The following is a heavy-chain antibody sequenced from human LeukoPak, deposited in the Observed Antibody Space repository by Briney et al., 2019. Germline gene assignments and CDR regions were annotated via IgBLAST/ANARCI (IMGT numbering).Heavy chain of an antibody. Sequence: PGGSLRLSCAASGFTFSSYAMSWVRQAPGKGLEWVSAISGSGGSTYYADSVKGRFTISRDNSKNTLYLQMNSLRAEDTAVYYCAVLPRIVGALSRFDYWGQGTLVTVSS. CDR1: GFTFSSYA. CDR2: ISGSGGST. CDR3: AVLPRIVGALSRFDY. D-gene: IGHD1-26*01. J-gene: IGHJ4*02. V-gene: IGHV3-23*01.